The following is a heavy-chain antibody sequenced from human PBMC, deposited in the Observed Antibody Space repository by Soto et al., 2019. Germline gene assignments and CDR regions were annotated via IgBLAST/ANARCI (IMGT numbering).Heavy chain of an antibody. CDR3: ARRYGVYFDY. V-gene: IGHV4-59*08. CDR2: IYYSGST. D-gene: IGHD4-17*01. Sequence: PSETLCLTCTVSGGSISSYYWSWIRQPPGKGLEWIGYIYYSGSTNYNPSLKSRVTISVDTSKNQFSLKLSSVTAADTAVYYCARRYGVYFDYWGQGTLVTVSS. J-gene: IGHJ4*02. CDR1: GGSISSYY.